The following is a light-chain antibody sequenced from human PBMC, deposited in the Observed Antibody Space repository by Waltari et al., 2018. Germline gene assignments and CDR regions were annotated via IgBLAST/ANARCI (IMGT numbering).Light chain of an antibody. CDR2: ENT. V-gene: IGLV1-51*02. CDR1: SSNIGNNY. CDR3: GTWDISLSGAV. Sequence: QSVLTQPPSVSAAPGQRVTIPCSRGSSNIGNNYVSWYRQFPGTAPKLLIYENTKRPSGIPGRFSGSKSGTSATLYITGLQAGDEADYYCGTWDISLSGAVFGGGTHLTVL. J-gene: IGLJ7*01.